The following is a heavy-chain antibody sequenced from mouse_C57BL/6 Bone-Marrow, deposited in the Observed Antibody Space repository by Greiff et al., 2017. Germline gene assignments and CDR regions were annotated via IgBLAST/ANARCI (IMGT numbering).Heavy chain of an antibody. CDR3: ARPYYSNDWYFDV. D-gene: IGHD2-5*01. Sequence: LQQPGAEREKKGAEGKRKGKEKGETGTRDGRRRGKKRKGQGIKWIEDIYPGSGSTNDNEKFKSKATLTVDTSSSTAYMQLSSLTSEDSAVYYCARPYYSNDWYFDVWGTGATVTVSS. J-gene: IGHJ1*03. CDR1: GETGTRDG. CDR2: IYPGSGST. V-gene: IGHV1-55*01.